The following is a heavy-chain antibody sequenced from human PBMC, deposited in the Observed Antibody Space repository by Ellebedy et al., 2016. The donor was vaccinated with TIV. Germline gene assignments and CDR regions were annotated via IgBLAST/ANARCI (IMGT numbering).Heavy chain of an antibody. CDR1: GFTFSSYE. J-gene: IGHJ4*02. CDR3: ARGSLPYLYGSGTYDPFDY. V-gene: IGHV3-48*03. D-gene: IGHD3-10*01. CDR2: ISSGGDTI. Sequence: GESLKISCAASGFTFSSYEMNWFRQAPGKGLDWVSYISSGGDTIYYADSVKGRFTVSRDEAKNSLYLQMNSLRAEDTALYFCARGSLPYLYGSGTYDPFDYWGQGTLVTVSS.